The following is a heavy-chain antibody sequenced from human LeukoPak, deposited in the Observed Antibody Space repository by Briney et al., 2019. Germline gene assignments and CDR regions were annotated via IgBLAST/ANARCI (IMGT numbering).Heavy chain of an antibody. D-gene: IGHD3-10*01. CDR2: IIPIFGTA. V-gene: IGHV1-69*13. CDR1: GGTFSSHA. CDR3: ARGVTYYYGSGSQNWFDP. J-gene: IGHJ5*02. Sequence: SVKVSCKASGGTFSSHAISWVRQAPGQGLEWMGGIIPIFGTANYAQKFQGRVTTTADESTSTAYMELSSLRSEDTAVYYCARGVTYYYGSGSQNWFDPWGQGTLVTVSS.